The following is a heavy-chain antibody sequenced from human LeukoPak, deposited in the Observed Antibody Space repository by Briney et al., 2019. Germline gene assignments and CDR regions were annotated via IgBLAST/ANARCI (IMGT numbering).Heavy chain of an antibody. CDR3: ARSSWYYDSSGYLFDY. Sequence: EASVKVSCKASGYTFTSYDINWVRPATGQGLEWMGWMNPNSGNTGYAQKFQGRVTMTRNTSISTAYMELSSLRSEDTAVYYCARSSWYYDSSGYLFDYWGQGTLVTVSS. CDR2: MNPNSGNT. V-gene: IGHV1-8*01. J-gene: IGHJ4*02. CDR1: GYTFTSYD. D-gene: IGHD3-22*01.